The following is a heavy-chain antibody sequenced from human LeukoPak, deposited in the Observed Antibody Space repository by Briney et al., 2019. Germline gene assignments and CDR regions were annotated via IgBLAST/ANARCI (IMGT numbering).Heavy chain of an antibody. CDR1: GFTFSSYS. V-gene: IGHV3-21*01. CDR3: ARSGDGGYRGDWFDP. J-gene: IGHJ5*02. Sequence: GGSLRLSCAASGFTFSSYSMNWVRQAPGKGLEWVSSISSSSSYIYYADSVKGRFTISRDNAKNSLYLQTNSLRAEDTAVYYCARSGDGGYRGDWFDPWGQGTLVTVSS. D-gene: IGHD5-12*01. CDR2: ISSSSSYI.